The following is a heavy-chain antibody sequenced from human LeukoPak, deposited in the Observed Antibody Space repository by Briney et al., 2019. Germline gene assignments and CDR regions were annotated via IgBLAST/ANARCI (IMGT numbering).Heavy chain of an antibody. CDR3: ARANYYGSGSHYYYYYMDV. CDR2: IIPIFGTA. D-gene: IGHD3-10*01. J-gene: IGHJ6*03. Sequence: SVKVSCKASGGTFSSYAISWVRQAPGQGLEWMGGIIPIFGTANYAQKFQGRVTITADESTSTAYMELSSLRSEDTAVYYCARANYYGSGSHYYYYYMDVWGKGTTVTISS. CDR1: GGTFSSYA. V-gene: IGHV1-69*13.